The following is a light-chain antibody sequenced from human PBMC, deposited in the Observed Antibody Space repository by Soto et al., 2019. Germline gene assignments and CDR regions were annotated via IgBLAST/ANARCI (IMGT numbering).Light chain of an antibody. V-gene: IGKV2-28*01. CDR3: MQALQTPLT. Sequence: DIVMTQSPLSLPVTAGEPASISCRSSQSLLHSDGYNYLDWFLQRPGQSPQLLIYLGSSRASGVPDRFSGSGSGTDFTLKISRVEAEDVGVYYCMQALQTPLTFGGGTKVAIK. CDR2: LGS. CDR1: QSLLHSDGYNY. J-gene: IGKJ4*01.